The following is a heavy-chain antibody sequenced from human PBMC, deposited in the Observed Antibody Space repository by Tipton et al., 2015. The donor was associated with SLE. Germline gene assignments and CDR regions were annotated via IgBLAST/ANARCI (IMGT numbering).Heavy chain of an antibody. Sequence: TLSLTCTVSGASISSGGYYWGWIRQHPGKGLEWIGSIYYSGSTYYNPSLKSRVTISVDTSKNQFSLKLSYVTAADTAGYYCVRGHPHIVVLIGGGWFDPWGQRTLVTVSS. D-gene: IGHD2-21*01. V-gene: IGHV4-39*07. CDR3: VRGHPHIVVLIGGGWFDP. CDR2: IYYSGST. J-gene: IGHJ5*02. CDR1: GASISSGGYY.